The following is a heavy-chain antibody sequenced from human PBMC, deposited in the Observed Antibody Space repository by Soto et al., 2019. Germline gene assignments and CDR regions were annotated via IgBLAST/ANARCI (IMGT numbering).Heavy chain of an antibody. CDR3: ARRWGQTFDD. D-gene: IGHD1-26*01. CDR2: IYYSGST. V-gene: IGHV4-59*01. J-gene: IGHJ5*02. CDR1: GGSINNYY. Sequence: SETLSLTCTVSGGSINNYYWSWIRQPPGKGLEWIGYIYYSGSTNYNPSLKSRVTISVDTSKNQFSLKLSSVTAADTAVYYCARRWGQTFDDWGQGTLVTVSS.